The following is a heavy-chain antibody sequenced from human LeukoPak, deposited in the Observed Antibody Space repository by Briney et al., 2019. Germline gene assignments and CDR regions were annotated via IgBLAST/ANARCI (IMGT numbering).Heavy chain of an antibody. J-gene: IGHJ6*02. CDR2: IHHSGTT. Sequence: PSETLSLTCSVSGGSVSSDYWSCIRQPPGKGLEYIGYIHHSGTTNQTPSLKSRVTISLDPSKNQFSLKLTSVTAADTAVYYCARLPTSGYYYYGMDVWGQGTTVTVSS. CDR3: ARLPTSGYYYYGMDV. D-gene: IGHD3-10*01. V-gene: IGHV4-59*02. CDR1: GGSVSSDY.